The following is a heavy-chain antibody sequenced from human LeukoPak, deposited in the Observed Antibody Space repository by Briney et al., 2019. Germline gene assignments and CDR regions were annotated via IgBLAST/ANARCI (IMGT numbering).Heavy chain of an antibody. CDR2: INPNSGGT. V-gene: IGHV1-2*02. Sequence: ASVKVSCKASGYTFTGYYMHWVRQAPGQGLEWMGWINPNSGGTNYAQKFQGRVTMTRDTSISTAYMELSRLRSDDTAAYYCARDQTAAAGTSYYYYYYMDVWGKGTTVTVSS. CDR1: GYTFTGYY. J-gene: IGHJ6*03. CDR3: ARDQTAAAGTSYYYYYYMDV. D-gene: IGHD6-13*01.